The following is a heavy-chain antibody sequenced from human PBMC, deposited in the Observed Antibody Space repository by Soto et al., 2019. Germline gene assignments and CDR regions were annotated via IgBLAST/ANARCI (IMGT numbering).Heavy chain of an antibody. J-gene: IGHJ6*02. CDR1: GGSISSGSYY. Sequence: QVQLQESGPGLVKPSQTLSLTCTVSGGSISSGSYYWSWIRQLPGKGLEWIGYIYYSGSTYYNPSLNSRVTISEDTSKNQFARKLNSVPAADTAGYYCAPRTDYSYGSGSLGGMDVWGQGTTVTVSS. CDR3: APRTDYSYGSGSLGGMDV. CDR2: IYYSGST. D-gene: IGHD3-10*01. V-gene: IGHV4-31*03.